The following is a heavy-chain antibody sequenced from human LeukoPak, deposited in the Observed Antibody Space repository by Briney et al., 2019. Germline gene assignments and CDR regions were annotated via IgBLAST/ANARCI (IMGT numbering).Heavy chain of an antibody. CDR3: ATLREDIVVVYSTD. V-gene: IGHV3-23*01. J-gene: IGHJ4*02. CDR1: GFTFRNYA. D-gene: IGHD2-15*01. Sequence: PGGTLRLSCAASGFTFRNYAMTWVRQAPGKGLEWVSGISGSGGSTYYADSVKGRFTISRDNSKNTLYLQMNSLRAEDTAVYYCATLREDIVVVYSTDWGQGTLVTVSS. CDR2: ISGSGGST.